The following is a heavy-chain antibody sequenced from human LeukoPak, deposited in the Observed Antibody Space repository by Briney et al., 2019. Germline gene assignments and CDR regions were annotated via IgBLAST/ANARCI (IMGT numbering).Heavy chain of an antibody. D-gene: IGHD6-19*01. Sequence: SETLSLTCTVSGYSISSGYYWGWIRQPPGKGLEWIGSIYHSGSTYYNPSLKSRVTISVDTSKNQFSLKLSSVTAADTAVYYCARAWYSSGWWGYYYGMDVWGQGTTVTVSS. V-gene: IGHV4-38-2*02. CDR1: GYSISSGYY. J-gene: IGHJ6*02. CDR3: ARAWYSSGWWGYYYGMDV. CDR2: IYHSGST.